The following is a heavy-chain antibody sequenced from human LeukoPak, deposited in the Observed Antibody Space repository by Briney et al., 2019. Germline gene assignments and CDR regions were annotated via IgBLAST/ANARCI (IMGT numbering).Heavy chain of an antibody. CDR1: GYSISSGYY. CDR3: AREHGATAGANAFDI. CDR2: IYHSGNT. J-gene: IGHJ3*02. V-gene: IGHV4-38-2*02. D-gene: IGHD6-25*01. Sequence: SETLSLTCTVSGYSISSGYYWGWIRQPPGKGLEWIGSIYHSGNTYYNPSLKSRVTISVDTSKNQFSLKLSSVTAADTAVYYCAREHGATAGANAFDIWGQGTMVTVSS.